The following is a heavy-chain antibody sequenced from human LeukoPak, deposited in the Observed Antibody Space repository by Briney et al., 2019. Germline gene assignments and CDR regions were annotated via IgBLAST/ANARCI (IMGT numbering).Heavy chain of an antibody. CDR3: ARGLGGWLRLFDY. Sequence: SETLSLTCNVSGYSISSGYYWGWIRQPPGKGLEWIGEINHSGSTNYNPSLKSRVTISVDTSKNQFSLKLSSVTAADTAVYYCARGLGGWLRLFDYWGQGTLVTVSS. D-gene: IGHD6-19*01. CDR1: GYSISSGYY. V-gene: IGHV4-38-2*02. CDR2: INHSGST. J-gene: IGHJ4*02.